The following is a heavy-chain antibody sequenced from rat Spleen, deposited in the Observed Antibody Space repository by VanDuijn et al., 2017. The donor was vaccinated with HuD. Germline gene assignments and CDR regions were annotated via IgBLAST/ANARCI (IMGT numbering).Heavy chain of an antibody. V-gene: IGHV5-27*01. CDR3: TTGGDDGTYYYPLSVY. J-gene: IGHJ2*01. CDR1: GFTFSDYA. D-gene: IGHD1-12*02. Sequence: EVQLVESGGGLVQPGRSLKLSCAASGFTFSDYAMAWVRQAPGKGLEWVAYISTSSGTIYYADTVQGRFTISRDDAKSALYLQMDSLRSEDTATYYCTTGGDDGTYYYPLSVYWGQGVMVTVSS. CDR2: ISTSSGTI.